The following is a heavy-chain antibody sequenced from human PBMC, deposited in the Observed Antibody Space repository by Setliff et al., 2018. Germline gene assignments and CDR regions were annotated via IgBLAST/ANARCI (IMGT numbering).Heavy chain of an antibody. J-gene: IGHJ4*02. Sequence: SETLSLTCNVFGASISSSYWTWIRQPPGNELEWIGYVYSSSSPYYEPSLESRVTMSIDTSKNQISLQLRSLTAADTAVYYCARIVAGKVSFDYLGQGTLVTVSS. CDR1: GASISSSY. V-gene: IGHV4-4*08. D-gene: IGHD6-19*01. CDR2: VYSSSSP. CDR3: ARIVAGKVSFDY.